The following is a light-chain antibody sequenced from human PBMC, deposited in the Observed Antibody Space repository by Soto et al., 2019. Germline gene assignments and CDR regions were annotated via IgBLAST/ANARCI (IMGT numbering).Light chain of an antibody. CDR2: DAS. Sequence: IVLTQSPATLSLSPWERATLSCRASQSVSSYLAWYQQKPGQAPRLLIYDASNRATGIPARFSGSGSGTDFTLTISRLEPEDFAVYYCQQYDSSPRTFGQGTKVDIK. V-gene: IGKV3-11*01. J-gene: IGKJ1*01. CDR3: QQYDSSPRT. CDR1: QSVSSY.